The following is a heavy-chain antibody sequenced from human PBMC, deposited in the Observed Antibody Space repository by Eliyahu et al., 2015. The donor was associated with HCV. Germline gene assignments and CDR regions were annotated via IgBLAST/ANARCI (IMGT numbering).Heavy chain of an antibody. CDR3: ARADCSSTSCLRYYGMDV. J-gene: IGHJ6*02. CDR2: INPNSGGT. Sequence: QVQLVQSGAEVKKPGASVKVSCKASGYTFTXXYXHWVRQAPGQGLEWMGWINPNSGGTNYAQKFQGWVTMTRDTSISTXYMELSRLRSDDTAVYYCARADCSSTSCLRYYGMDVWGQGTTVTVXS. V-gene: IGHV1-2*04. CDR1: GYTFTXXY. D-gene: IGHD2-2*01.